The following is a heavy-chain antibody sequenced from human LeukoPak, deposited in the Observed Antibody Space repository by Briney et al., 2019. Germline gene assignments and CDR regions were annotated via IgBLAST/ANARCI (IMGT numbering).Heavy chain of an antibody. D-gene: IGHD3-10*01. CDR3: ARVPTITFFDY. CDR2: IYYSGST. V-gene: IGHV4-59*12. CDR1: GGSISSYY. Sequence: SETLSLTCTVSGGSISSYYWSWLRQPAGKGLEWIGTIYYSGSTFYNPSLKSRVTISVDTSKNQFSLKLTSVTAADTAVYYCARVPTITFFDYWGQGTLVTVSS. J-gene: IGHJ4*02.